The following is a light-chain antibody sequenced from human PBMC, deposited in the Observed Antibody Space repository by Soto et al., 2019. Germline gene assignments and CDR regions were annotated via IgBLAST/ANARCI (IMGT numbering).Light chain of an antibody. V-gene: IGKV4-1*01. CDR3: QQYYSTPVT. Sequence: DIVMTQSPDSLAVSLGERATINCKSSQSVLYSSNNKNYLAWYQQKPGQPPKLLIYWASTRESGVPDRFSGSGSGTDFTLTLSSLPAEDVAVYYCQQYYSTPVTFGQGTKLEIK. CDR2: WAS. J-gene: IGKJ2*01. CDR1: QSVLYSSNNKNY.